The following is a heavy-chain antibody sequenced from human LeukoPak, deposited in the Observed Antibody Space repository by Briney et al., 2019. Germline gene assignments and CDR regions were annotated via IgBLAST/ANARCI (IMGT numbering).Heavy chain of an antibody. V-gene: IGHV6-1*01. Sequence: SLTLCLTCAISGDSVSSNSAAWNWSRQSPSRGFEWLGRTYYRSKWYHDFAVSVESRITINPDTSKNQFSLQLNSVTPEDTAMYYCARSGSRDYCDYWGLGTLVTVSS. CDR1: GDSVSSNSAA. D-gene: IGHD3-10*01. J-gene: IGHJ4*02. CDR3: ARSGSRDYCDY. CDR2: TYYRSKWYH.